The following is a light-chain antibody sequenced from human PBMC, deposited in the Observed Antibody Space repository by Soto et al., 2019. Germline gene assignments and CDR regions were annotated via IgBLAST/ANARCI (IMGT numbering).Light chain of an antibody. CDR2: GTF. V-gene: IGKV3-20*01. J-gene: IGKJ1*01. Sequence: EIVLTQSPATLSLSPGERATLSCRASQSVSSFLAWYQQKPGQAPRLLIYGTFNRATGIPDRFSGSTSGTDFTLTISRLEPEDFAVYYCQQYGSSLWTFGQGTKVDI. CDR3: QQYGSSLWT. CDR1: QSVSSF.